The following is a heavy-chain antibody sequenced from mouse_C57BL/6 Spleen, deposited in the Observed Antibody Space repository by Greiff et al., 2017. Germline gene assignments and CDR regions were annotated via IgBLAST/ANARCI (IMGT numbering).Heavy chain of an antibody. Sequence: EVQVVESGPELVKPGASVKMSCKASGYTFTDYNMHWVKQSHGKSLEWIGYINPNNGGTSYNQKFKGKATLTVNKSSSTAYMELRSLTSEDSAVYYCASGGGDVFDYWGQGTTLTVSS. CDR3: ASGGGDVFDY. V-gene: IGHV1-22*01. J-gene: IGHJ2*01. CDR2: INPNNGGT. CDR1: GYTFTDYN.